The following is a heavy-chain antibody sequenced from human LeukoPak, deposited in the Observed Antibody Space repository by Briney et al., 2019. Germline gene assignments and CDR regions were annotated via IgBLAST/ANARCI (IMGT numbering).Heavy chain of an antibody. CDR2: INHGGST. CDR1: GGSFSGYY. D-gene: IGHD3-10*01. Sequence: SETLSLTCAVYGGSFSGYYWTWIRQSPGRGLEWIGEINHGGSTNYNPSLKSRVTISRDTSKNQFSLKLSSVTAADTAVYYCAGSGSYYKFPYWGQGTLVTVSS. J-gene: IGHJ4*02. V-gene: IGHV4-34*01. CDR3: AGSGSYYKFPY.